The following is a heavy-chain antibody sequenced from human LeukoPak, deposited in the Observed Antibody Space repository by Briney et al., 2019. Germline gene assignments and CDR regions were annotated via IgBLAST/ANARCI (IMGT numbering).Heavy chain of an antibody. J-gene: IGHJ6*02. V-gene: IGHV3-66*01. Sequence: PGGSLRLSCAASGLTVSSNYMSWVRQAPGKGLEWLSVLYSGGDTSYADSVKGRFTISRDKSKNTLFLQINSLRVEDTAVYYCARDSKAGSSYCYGLDVWGQGTTVTVSS. D-gene: IGHD2-15*01. CDR1: GLTVSSNY. CDR3: ARDSKAGSSYCYGLDV. CDR2: LYSGGDT.